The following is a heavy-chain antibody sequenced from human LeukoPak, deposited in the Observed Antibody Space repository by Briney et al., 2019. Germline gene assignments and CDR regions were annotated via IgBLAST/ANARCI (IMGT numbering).Heavy chain of an antibody. CDR2: TIPLFGTT. CDR1: GYTFTSYG. Sequence: GASVKVSCKASGYTFTSYGISWVRQAPGQGLEWLGGTIPLFGTTRYAQKFQGRVTITTDESTRTAYMDLSSLTSEDTAVYYCARGSWGDVGYYYYYYMDVWGKGSTVTVSS. J-gene: IGHJ6*03. CDR3: ARGSWGDVGYYYYYYMDV. V-gene: IGHV1-69*05. D-gene: IGHD3-16*01.